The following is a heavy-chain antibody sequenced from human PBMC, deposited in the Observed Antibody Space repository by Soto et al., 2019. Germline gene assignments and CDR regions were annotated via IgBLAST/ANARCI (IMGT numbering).Heavy chain of an antibody. CDR1: GGSISSGGYY. CDR2: IYYSGST. Sequence: QVQLQESGPGLVKPSQTLSLTCTVSGGSISSGGYYWTWIRQHPGKGLEWIGYIYYSGSTYYNPSLKSRVTKXVXTXXNQFPLELSSGTAAGTAVYYCARVCGGDCHYGMDVWGQGTTVTVSS. CDR3: ARVCGGDCHYGMDV. J-gene: IGHJ6*02. D-gene: IGHD2-21*02. V-gene: IGHV4-31*03.